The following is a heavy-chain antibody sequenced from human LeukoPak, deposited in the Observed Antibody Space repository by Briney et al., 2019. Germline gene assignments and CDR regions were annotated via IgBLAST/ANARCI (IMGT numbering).Heavy chain of an antibody. CDR3: ARVPIRLNRAFDP. Sequence: ASVKVSCKASVGTFSSYAISRVRQAPGQGLEWMGGIIPIFGTANYAQKFQGRVTITTDESTSTAYMELSSLRSEDTAVYYCARVPIRLNRAFDPWGQGTLVTVSS. CDR1: VGTFSSYA. J-gene: IGHJ5*02. CDR2: IIPIFGTA. D-gene: IGHD2-2*02. V-gene: IGHV1-69*05.